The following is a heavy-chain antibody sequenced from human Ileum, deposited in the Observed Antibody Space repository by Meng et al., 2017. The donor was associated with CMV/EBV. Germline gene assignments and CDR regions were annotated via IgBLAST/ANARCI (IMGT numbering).Heavy chain of an antibody. V-gene: IGHV1-69*05. D-gene: IGHD6-6*01. CDR2: IIPILGTA. CDR1: GGTYSRYA. J-gene: IGHJ4*02. CDR3: ARDLFEYSRLGPLSN. Sequence: SVKVSCKASGGTYSRYAISWVRQAPGQGLEWMGGIIPILGTANYAQKFQGRVTITTDESTSIVYMEVSSLRSEDTAVYYCARDLFEYSRLGPLSNWGQGTLVTVAS.